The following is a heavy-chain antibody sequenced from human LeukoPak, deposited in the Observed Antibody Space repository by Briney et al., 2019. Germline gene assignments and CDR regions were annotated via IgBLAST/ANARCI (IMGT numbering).Heavy chain of an antibody. D-gene: IGHD5-18*01. CDR1: GVTFSSNW. CDR2: IKQDGSEK. CDR3: ASRGYSYGYLVRY. J-gene: IGHJ4*02. Sequence: GGALRLSCAASGVTFSSNWMSCVRQAPGEGLEWVANIKQDGSEKYYVDSVKDRFTISRDNAKNSLYLQMNSLRAEDTAVYYCASRGYSYGYLVRYWGQGTLVTVSS. V-gene: IGHV3-7*01.